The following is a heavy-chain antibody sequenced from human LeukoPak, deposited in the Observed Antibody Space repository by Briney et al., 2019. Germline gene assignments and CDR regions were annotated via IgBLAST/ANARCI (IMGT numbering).Heavy chain of an antibody. CDR3: ARSCGGDCYTPLLRYGMDV. CDR2: ISAYNGNT. D-gene: IGHD2-21*02. Sequence: GASVKVSCKASGYTFTSYGISWVRQAPGQGLAWMGWISAYNGNTNYAQKLQGRATMTTDTSTSTAYMELRSLRSDDTAVYYCARSCGGDCYTPLLRYGMDVWGQGTTVTVSS. J-gene: IGHJ6*02. CDR1: GYTFTSYG. V-gene: IGHV1-18*01.